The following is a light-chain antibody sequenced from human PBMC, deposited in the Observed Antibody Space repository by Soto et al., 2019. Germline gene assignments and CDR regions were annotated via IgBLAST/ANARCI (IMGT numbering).Light chain of an antibody. CDR2: DVS. CDR3: SSYTTAATYV. J-gene: IGLJ1*01. V-gene: IGLV2-14*03. CDR1: CSDVGSSNL. Sequence: QSALTRPASVSGSPGQSIIISCTGSCSDVGSSNLDSWYQQHHPGEAPKLIIYDVSHRPAGVSNRFSGSKSGNTASLTISGLQTEDEADYYCSSYTTAATYVFGTGTKVTVL.